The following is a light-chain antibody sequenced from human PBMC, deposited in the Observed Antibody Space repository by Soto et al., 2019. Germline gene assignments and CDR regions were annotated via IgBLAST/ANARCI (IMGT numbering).Light chain of an antibody. V-gene: IGKV1-5*03. CDR1: QSISRW. J-gene: IGKJ1*01. Sequence: DIQMTQSPSTLSASVGDRVTITCRASQSISRWLAWYQQKPGKAPKLLIYEASNLESGVPSRFSGSGSGTTFTLTITNLQPDDFATYYCQQYTASSTFGQGTKVEIE. CDR3: QQYTASST. CDR2: EAS.